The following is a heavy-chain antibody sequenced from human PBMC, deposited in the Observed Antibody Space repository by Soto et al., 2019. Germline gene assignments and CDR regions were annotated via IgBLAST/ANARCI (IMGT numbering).Heavy chain of an antibody. V-gene: IGHV5-51*01. CDR3: ARHLAVAGTGGYYFDY. CDR1: GYSFTSYW. J-gene: IGHJ4*02. Sequence: GESLKISCKGSGYSFTSYWIGWVRQMPGKGLEWMGIIYPGDSDTRYSPSFQGQVTISADKSISTAYLQWSSLKASDTAMYYCARHLAVAGTGGYYFDYWGQGTLVTVSS. D-gene: IGHD6-19*01. CDR2: IYPGDSDT.